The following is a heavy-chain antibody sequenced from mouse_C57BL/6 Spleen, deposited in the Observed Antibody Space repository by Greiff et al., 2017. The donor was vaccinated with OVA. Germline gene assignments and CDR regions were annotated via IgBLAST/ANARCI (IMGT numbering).Heavy chain of an antibody. CDR2: IDPSDSYT. CDR1: GYTFTSYW. D-gene: IGHD2-3*01. V-gene: IGHV1-59*01. Sequence: QVQLKQSGAELVRPGTSVKLSCKASGYTFTSYWMHWVKQRPGQGLEWIGVIDPSDSYTNYNQKFKGKATLTVDTSSNTAYMQLSSLTSEDSAVYYCARGPLYGCFDVWGTGTTVTVSS. J-gene: IGHJ1*03. CDR3: ARGPLYGCFDV.